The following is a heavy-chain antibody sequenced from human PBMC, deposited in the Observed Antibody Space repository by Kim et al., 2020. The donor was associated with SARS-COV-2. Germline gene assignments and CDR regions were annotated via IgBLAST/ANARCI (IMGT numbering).Heavy chain of an antibody. V-gene: IGHV4-39*01. CDR1: GGSISSSSYY. J-gene: IGHJ5*02. D-gene: IGHD3-22*01. Sequence: SETLSLTCTVSGGSISSSSYYWGWIRQPPGKGLEWIGSIYYSGSTYYNPSLKSRVTISVDTSKNQFSLKLSSVTAADTAVYYCARLRIERDYDSSGRRFDPWGQGTLVTVSS. CDR2: IYYSGST. CDR3: ARLRIERDYDSSGRRFDP.